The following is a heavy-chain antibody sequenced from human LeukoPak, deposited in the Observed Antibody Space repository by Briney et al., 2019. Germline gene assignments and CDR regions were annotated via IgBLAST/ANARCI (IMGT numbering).Heavy chain of an antibody. V-gene: IGHV3-48*04. D-gene: IGHD4-11*01. CDR2: ISSGGQTV. CDR3: VRHRGAWTVHDAFAM. J-gene: IGHJ3*02. Sequence: GGSLRLSCEGSGFIFSSYSLNWVRQAPGKGLEWLSYISSGGQTVYYADSVKDRLTISRDNAKNSLFLQLNSLRAGDTAVYYCVRHRGAWTVHDAFAMWGQGTMVTVAS. CDR1: GFIFSSYS.